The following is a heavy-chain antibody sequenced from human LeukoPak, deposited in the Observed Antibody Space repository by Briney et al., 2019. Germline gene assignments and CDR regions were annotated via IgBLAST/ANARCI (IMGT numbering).Heavy chain of an antibody. CDR2: TYYSGST. CDR3: ARGTYYDILTAQPYFDY. V-gene: IGHV4-4*02. D-gene: IGHD3-9*01. J-gene: IGHJ4*02. CDR1: GGSISSSNW. Sequence: SETLSLTCTVSGGSISSSNWWSWVRQPPGKGLEWIGETYYSGSTNYNTSLKSRVTISVDTSKNQFSLKLSSVTAADTAVYYCARGTYYDILTAQPYFDYWGQGTLVTVSS.